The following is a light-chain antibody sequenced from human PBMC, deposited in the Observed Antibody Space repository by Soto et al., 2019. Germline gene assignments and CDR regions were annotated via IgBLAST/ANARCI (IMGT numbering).Light chain of an antibody. CDR1: QSISTS. Sequence: AVSLSKEYSGTITGRACQSISTSLTWYQQTSGKAPRLLISAASSLQSGFPSRFSGSGSGTDFTLTIISLLHAEDGIRDWSAVSTFLLKTFG. CDR3: SAVSTFLLKT. J-gene: IGKJ1*01. CDR2: AAS. V-gene: IGKV1-39*01.